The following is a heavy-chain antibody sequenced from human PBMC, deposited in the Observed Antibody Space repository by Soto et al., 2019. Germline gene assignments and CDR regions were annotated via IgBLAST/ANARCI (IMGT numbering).Heavy chain of an antibody. CDR2: ISGSGGST. D-gene: IGHD4-4*01. J-gene: IGHJ4*02. V-gene: IGHV3-23*01. CDR1: GFTFSTYA. Sequence: GGSLRLSCAASGFTFSTYAMNWVRQAPGKGLEWVSTISGSGGSTYYADSVKGRFTISRDNSKNTLYVQMNSLRAEDKAIYYCERGIRVYSSNLDYWGQGTLVTVSS. CDR3: ERGIRVYSSNLDY.